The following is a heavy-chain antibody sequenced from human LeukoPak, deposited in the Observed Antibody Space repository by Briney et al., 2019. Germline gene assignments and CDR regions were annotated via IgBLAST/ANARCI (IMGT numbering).Heavy chain of an antibody. CDR2: ISYDGSEK. J-gene: IGHJ4*02. CDR3: ARNKHDSSGKIFDY. V-gene: IGHV3-30-3*01. CDR1: GFTFSSYA. D-gene: IGHD3-22*01. Sequence: PGGSLRLSCAASGFTFSSYAIHWVRQAPGKELEWVIVISYDGSEKYYSDSVRGRFTISRDNSKNTLYLQMNSLRAEDTAIYYCARNKHDSSGKIFDYWGQGTLVTVSS.